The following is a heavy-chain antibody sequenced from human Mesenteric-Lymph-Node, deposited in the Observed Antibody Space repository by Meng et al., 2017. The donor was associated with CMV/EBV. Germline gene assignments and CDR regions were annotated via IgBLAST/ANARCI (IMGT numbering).Heavy chain of an antibody. J-gene: IGHJ4*02. D-gene: IGHD3-10*01. Sequence: GESLKISCAASEFTFTNAWMSWVRQAPGKGLEWVGRIKSKADGGTTDYAASVKGRFSISRDDSKNILYLQMNSLKSEDTAVYFCAAFARGYWGQGTLVTVSS. V-gene: IGHV3-15*01. CDR2: IKSKADGGTT. CDR3: AAFARGY. CDR1: EFTFTNAW.